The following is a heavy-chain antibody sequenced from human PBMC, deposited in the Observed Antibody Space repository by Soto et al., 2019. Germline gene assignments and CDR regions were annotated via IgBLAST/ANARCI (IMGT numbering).Heavy chain of an antibody. CDR3: ARILAAMTTVVTLLGPWFDP. CDR1: GFSLSTSGVG. CDR2: IFSNDEK. J-gene: IGHJ5*02. V-gene: IGHV2-26*01. D-gene: IGHD4-17*01. Sequence: SGPTLVNPTQTLTLTCTFSGFSLSTSGVGVGWIRQPPGKALEWLAHIFSNDEKSYSTSLESRLTISKDTSKSQVVLTMTNMDPVDTATYYCARILAAMTTVVTLLGPWFDPWGQGTLVTVSS.